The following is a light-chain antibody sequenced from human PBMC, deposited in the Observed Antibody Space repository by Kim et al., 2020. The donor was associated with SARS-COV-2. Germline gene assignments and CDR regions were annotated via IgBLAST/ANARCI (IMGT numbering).Light chain of an antibody. CDR2: AAS. J-gene: IGKJ1*01. V-gene: IGKV1-39*01. CDR1: QSIISY. Sequence: DIQMTQSPSSLSASVGDRVTITCRATQSIISYLNWYQQKPGKAPKLLMYAASTLQSGVPSRFSGSGSGTDFTLTISSLQAEDFATYYCQQSYSSPWTFGQGTKVDIK. CDR3: QQSYSSPWT.